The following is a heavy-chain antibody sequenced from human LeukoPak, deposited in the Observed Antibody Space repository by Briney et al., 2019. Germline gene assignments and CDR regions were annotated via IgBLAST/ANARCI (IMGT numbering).Heavy chain of an antibody. CDR3: TGAIRHQLLSDY. D-gene: IGHD5-12*01. CDR1: GYTFSNFD. J-gene: IGHJ4*02. Sequence: ASVKVACKASGYTFSNFDINWVRQATGQGPEWMGWMNPELGSTGYAQKFQGRVTMTRDSSKSTAYMELVNLRFEDSAIYYCTGAIRHQLLSDYWGQGTLVTVSS. CDR2: MNPELGST. V-gene: IGHV1-8*01.